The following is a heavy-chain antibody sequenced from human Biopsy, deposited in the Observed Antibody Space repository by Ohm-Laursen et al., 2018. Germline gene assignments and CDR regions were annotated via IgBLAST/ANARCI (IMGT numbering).Heavy chain of an antibody. CDR2: ISSSSNFI. V-gene: IGHV3-21*01. Sequence: SLRLSCSASGLTVSSNSMNWVRQAPGKGLEWVSSISSSSNFIYYGDSVKGRFTITRDNTKNSLYLQMNSLRAEDTAVYYCARVLLPAAAVHYGMDVWGQGTTVTVSS. J-gene: IGHJ6*02. D-gene: IGHD2-2*01. CDR1: GLTVSSNS. CDR3: ARVLLPAAAVHYGMDV.